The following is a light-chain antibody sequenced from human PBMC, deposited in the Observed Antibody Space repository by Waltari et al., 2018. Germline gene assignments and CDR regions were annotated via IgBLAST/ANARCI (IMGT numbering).Light chain of an antibody. V-gene: IGLV1-47*01. CDR1: STTIPNE. CDR3: ATWDDSLNGWV. Sequence: QSVLTQPPSASGAPGQEVSISCSGGSTTIPNEVFWYQQFPGTAPQHIVYTDYERPSGVPDRFSASKSGTSASLAISGLRSDDEADYYCATWDDSLNGWVFGGGTKLTVL. J-gene: IGLJ3*02. CDR2: TDY.